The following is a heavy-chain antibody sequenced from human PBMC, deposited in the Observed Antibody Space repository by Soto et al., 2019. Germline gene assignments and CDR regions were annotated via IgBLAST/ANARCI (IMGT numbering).Heavy chain of an antibody. V-gene: IGHV3-21*01. Sequence: GGSLRLSCAASGFTFSSYSMNWVRQAPGKGLEWVSSISSSSSYIYYADSVKGRFTISRDNAKNSLYLQMNSLRAEDTAVYYCASWIHTPWDGSGSYYKNPYYYYYMDVWGKGTTVTVSS. D-gene: IGHD3-10*01. CDR3: ASWIHTPWDGSGSYYKNPYYYYYMDV. CDR2: ISSSSSYI. CDR1: GFTFSSYS. J-gene: IGHJ6*03.